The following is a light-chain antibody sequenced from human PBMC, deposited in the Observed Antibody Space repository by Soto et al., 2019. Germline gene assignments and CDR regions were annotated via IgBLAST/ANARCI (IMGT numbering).Light chain of an antibody. CDR1: QTVGSS. V-gene: IGKV3-15*01. J-gene: IGKJ1*01. CDR2: GAS. Sequence: EVVMTQSPVTLSVSPGERATLSCRASQTVGSSLAWYQQRPGQAPRLLIYGASTRATGIPGRFSGSGSGTEFTLTISSLQSEDSAVYYCQQNNNLPPWTFGQGTKVELK. CDR3: QQNNNLPPWT.